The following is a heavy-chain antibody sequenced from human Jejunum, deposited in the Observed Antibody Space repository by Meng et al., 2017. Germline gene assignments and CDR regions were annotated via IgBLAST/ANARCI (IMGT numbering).Heavy chain of an antibody. J-gene: IGHJ5*02. CDR2: IYWNDDK. CDR1: GFSLSTVSVG. Sequence: QIPLKGSGPTLVKPTQTLTLTCTFSGFSLSTVSVGVGWIRQPPGEALEWLGLIYWNDDKRYSPSLKNRLTITKDTSKNQVVLTMTNMDPVDTATYYCAHRLAYSSNYNVGWFDPWGQGTLVTVSS. V-gene: IGHV2-5*01. D-gene: IGHD6-13*01. CDR3: AHRLAYSSNYNVGWFDP.